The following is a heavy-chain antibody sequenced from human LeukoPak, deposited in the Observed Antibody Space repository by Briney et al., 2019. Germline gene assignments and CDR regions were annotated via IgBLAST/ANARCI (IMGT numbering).Heavy chain of an antibody. D-gene: IGHD6-19*01. J-gene: IGHJ3*02. CDR1: GFTFSSYA. CDR3: AKEWAVADQSGAFDI. V-gene: IGHV3-64*01. Sequence: GGSLRLSCAASGFTFSSYAMHWVRQAPGKGLEYVSAISSNGGSTYYANSVKGRFTISRDNSKNTLYLQMGSLRAEDMAVYYCAKEWAVADQSGAFDIWGQGTMVTVSS. CDR2: ISSNGGST.